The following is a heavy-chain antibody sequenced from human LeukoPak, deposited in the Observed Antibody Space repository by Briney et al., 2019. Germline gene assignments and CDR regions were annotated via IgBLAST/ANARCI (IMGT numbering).Heavy chain of an antibody. Sequence: SETLSLTCAVSGGSISSSNWWSWVRQPPGKGLEWIGEIYHSGSTNYNPSLKSRVTISVDKSKNQFSLKLSSVTAADTAVYYCARAYYSSGSYYFDYWGQGTLVTVSS. CDR3: ARAYYSSGSYYFDY. J-gene: IGHJ4*02. CDR1: GGSISSSNW. CDR2: IYHSGST. V-gene: IGHV4-4*02. D-gene: IGHD6-19*01.